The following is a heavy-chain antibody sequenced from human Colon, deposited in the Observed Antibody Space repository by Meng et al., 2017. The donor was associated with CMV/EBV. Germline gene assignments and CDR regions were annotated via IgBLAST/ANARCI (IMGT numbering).Heavy chain of an antibody. J-gene: IGHJ4*02. CDR1: GRSVKYVCNY. CDR2: ISYSWHT. D-gene: IGHD6-19*01. V-gene: IGHV4-61*01. CDR3: ARESSGWSTVIDY. Sequence: VSGRSVKYVCNYWTSIRPPPGTGLEWIGYISYSWHTNSNPPLKSRVTISLDTSRNQFSLKLTSMNAADTAIYSCARESSGWSTVIDYWGQGTLVTVSS.